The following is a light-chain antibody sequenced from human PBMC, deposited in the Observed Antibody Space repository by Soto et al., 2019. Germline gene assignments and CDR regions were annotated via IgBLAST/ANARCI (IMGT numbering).Light chain of an antibody. CDR3: SSYTSSSTYV. J-gene: IGLJ1*01. V-gene: IGLV2-14*01. CDR2: EVS. CDR1: NSDVGGYHY. Sequence: QSALAQPASVSGSPGQSITISCTGTNSDVGGYHYVSWYQQHPGKAPKLLIFEVSNRPSGVSNRFSGSKSRNTASLTISGLQAEDEADYYCSSYTSSSTYVFGTGTKLTVL.